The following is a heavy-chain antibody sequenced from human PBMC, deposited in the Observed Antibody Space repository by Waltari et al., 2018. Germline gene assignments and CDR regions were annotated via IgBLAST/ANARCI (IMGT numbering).Heavy chain of an antibody. CDR3: ARDLNKLGPFDY. CDR2: ISSRSSYI. V-gene: IGHV3-21*01. Sequence: EVQLVESGGGLVKPGGSLRLSCAASGFTFSSYSMNWVRQAPGKGLEWVSSISSRSSYIYYADSVKGRFTISRDNAKNSLYLQMNSLRAEDTAVYYCARDLNKLGPFDYWGQGTLVTVSS. J-gene: IGHJ4*02. CDR1: GFTFSSYS. D-gene: IGHD7-27*01.